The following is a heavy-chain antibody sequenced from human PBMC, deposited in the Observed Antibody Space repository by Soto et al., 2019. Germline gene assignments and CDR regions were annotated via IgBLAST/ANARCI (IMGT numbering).Heavy chain of an antibody. CDR1: GGSISSYY. CDR2: IYYSGRT. CDR3: ARVWGGAFDI. Sequence: QVQLQESGPGLVKPSETLSLTCTVSGGSISSYYWSWIRQPPGKGLEWIGYIYYSGRTNYNPSLKSRVTISVDTSKNQFSLKLSSVTAADTAVYYCARVWGGAFDIWGQGTMVTVSS. V-gene: IGHV4-59*01. J-gene: IGHJ3*02. D-gene: IGHD3-10*01.